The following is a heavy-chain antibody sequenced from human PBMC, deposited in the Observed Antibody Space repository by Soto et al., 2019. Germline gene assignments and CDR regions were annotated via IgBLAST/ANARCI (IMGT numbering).Heavy chain of an antibody. CDR1: GGSISSGGYY. D-gene: IGHD6-13*01. CDR3: ARDRRGFGAAAGPDRFDY. J-gene: IGHJ4*02. Sequence: ASETLSLTCTVSGGSISSGGYYWSWIRQHPGKGLEWIGYIYYSGSTYYNPSLKSRVTISVDTSKNQFSLKLSSVTAADTAVYYCARDRRGFGAAAGPDRFDYWGQGTLVTVSS. V-gene: IGHV4-31*03. CDR2: IYYSGST.